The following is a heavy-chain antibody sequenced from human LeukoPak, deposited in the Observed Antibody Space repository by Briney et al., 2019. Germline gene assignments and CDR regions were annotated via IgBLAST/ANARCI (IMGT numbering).Heavy chain of an antibody. Sequence: ASVKVSCKTAENIFTDYYIYWVRQAPGRGLAWLGWIDPHSGGTNYAQSFQDRVIMTGDTSISTAYMELRGVISDDTATYYCARGGDNYDILTQWGQGTLVTVSS. V-gene: IGHV1/OR15-1*04. CDR2: IDPHSGGT. CDR3: ARGGDNYDILTQ. D-gene: IGHD3-9*01. J-gene: IGHJ4*02. CDR1: ENIFTDYY.